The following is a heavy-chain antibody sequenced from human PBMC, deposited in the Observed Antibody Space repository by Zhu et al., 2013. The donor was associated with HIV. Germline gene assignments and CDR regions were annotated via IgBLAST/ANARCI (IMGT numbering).Heavy chain of an antibody. J-gene: IGHJ5*01. Sequence: QVQLLQSGGDLMKPGASVRISCKAFNYSLSDYGMTWVRQVPGQGLEWLGWFSPHTYRKKSAPNFVGRLTMTADTATNTAYLDVIDLRLDDTAVYYCAILTTLLNTVSGPSWGQGTLITVSS. CDR1: NYSLSDYG. CDR2: FSPHTYRK. V-gene: IGHV1-18*04. D-gene: IGHD4-17*01. CDR3: AILTTLLNTVSGPS.